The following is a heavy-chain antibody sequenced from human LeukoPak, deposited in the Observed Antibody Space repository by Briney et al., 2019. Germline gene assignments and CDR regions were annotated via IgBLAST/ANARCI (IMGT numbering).Heavy chain of an antibody. CDR3: ARDMTTSHPYYGMDV. Sequence: KPSETLSLTCTVSGNSISSYYWSWIRQPAGKGLEWIGRIYTSGSTNYNPSLKSRVTTSVDASKNQFSLKLSSVTAADTAVYYCARDMTTSHPYYGMDVWGQGTTVTVSS. CDR2: IYTSGST. J-gene: IGHJ6*02. CDR1: GNSISSYY. V-gene: IGHV4-4*07. D-gene: IGHD1-1*01.